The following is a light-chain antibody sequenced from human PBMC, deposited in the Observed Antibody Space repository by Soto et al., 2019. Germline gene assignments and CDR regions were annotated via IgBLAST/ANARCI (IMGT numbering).Light chain of an antibody. Sequence: DIQMTQSPSTLSASIGDRVTITCRASQSISSWLTWYQQKQGKAPNPLIYKASILESGVPSRFSGSGSWTEFTLTISSLQPDDFATYYCQHYNSYPYTFGQGTKREIK. CDR3: QHYNSYPYT. CDR1: QSISSW. CDR2: KAS. J-gene: IGKJ2*01. V-gene: IGKV1-5*03.